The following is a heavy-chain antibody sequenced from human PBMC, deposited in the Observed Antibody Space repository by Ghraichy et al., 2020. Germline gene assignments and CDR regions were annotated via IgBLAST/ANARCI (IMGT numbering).Heavy chain of an antibody. CDR2: INHSRRT. CDR3: ARGPYSGSSKILSY. CDR1: GGSFSGYY. J-gene: IGHJ4*02. Sequence: SETLSLTCAVYGGSFSGYYWTWIRQPPGKGLEWIGEINHSRRTNYNPSLKSRVTISVDTSKNQFSLKLNSVTAADSAVYYCARGPYSGSSKILSYWGQGTLVTVSS. V-gene: IGHV4-34*01. D-gene: IGHD1-26*01.